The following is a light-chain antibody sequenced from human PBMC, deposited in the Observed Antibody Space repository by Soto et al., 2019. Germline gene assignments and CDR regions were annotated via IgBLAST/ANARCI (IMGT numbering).Light chain of an antibody. J-gene: IGKJ2*01. Sequence: EILLTQSPAILSASTGERATLSCRASHSIRCRLAWYQQKAGQAPRLLISDASTRATGIPARFSGSGSGREFTLTTSSLQSEDFALYYCHQYNSRSPGTFGQGTKVDIK. CDR3: HQYNSRSPGT. CDR1: HSIRCR. V-gene: IGKV3-15*01. CDR2: DAS.